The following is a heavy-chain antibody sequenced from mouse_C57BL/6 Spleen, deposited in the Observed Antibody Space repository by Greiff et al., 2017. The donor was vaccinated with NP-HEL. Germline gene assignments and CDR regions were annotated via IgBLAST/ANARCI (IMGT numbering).Heavy chain of an antibody. Sequence: QVQLQQSGAELAKPGASVKLSCKASDYTFTSYWMHWVKQRPGQGLEWIGYINPSSGYTKYNQKFKDKATLTADKSSSTAYMQLSSLTYEDSAVYYCARSLITTVVAGDVWGTGTTVTVSS. CDR3: ARSLITTVVAGDV. J-gene: IGHJ1*03. D-gene: IGHD1-1*01. CDR1: DYTFTSYW. CDR2: INPSSGYT. V-gene: IGHV1-7*01.